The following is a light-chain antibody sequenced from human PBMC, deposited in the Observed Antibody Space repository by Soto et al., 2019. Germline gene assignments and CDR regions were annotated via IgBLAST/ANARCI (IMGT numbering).Light chain of an antibody. V-gene: IGKV3-15*01. CDR1: QSVSTD. CDR3: KQYNDWPQT. CDR2: GAA. Sequence: EILVTQSAGTLSLSPGERATRACRASQSVSTDVSGYRHIPGQAPRLLICGAASGATGIPARFSGSGPGTEFTLAISSLQSEDFAVYYCKQYNDWPQTFGLGSTVAIK. J-gene: IGKJ1*01.